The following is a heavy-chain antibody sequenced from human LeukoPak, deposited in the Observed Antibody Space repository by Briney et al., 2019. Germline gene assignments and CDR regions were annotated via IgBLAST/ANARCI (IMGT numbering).Heavy chain of an antibody. CDR1: GGSISSGGYS. CDR2: IYHSGST. V-gene: IGHV4-30-2*01. Sequence: SQTLSLTCTVSGGSISSGGYSWSWIRQPPGKGLECIGYIYHSGSTYYNPSLKSRVTISVERSKNQFSLKLTSVTAADTAVYYCARDSGSGSYYPYWGQGTLVTVSS. D-gene: IGHD1-26*01. CDR3: ARDSGSGSYYPY. J-gene: IGHJ4*02.